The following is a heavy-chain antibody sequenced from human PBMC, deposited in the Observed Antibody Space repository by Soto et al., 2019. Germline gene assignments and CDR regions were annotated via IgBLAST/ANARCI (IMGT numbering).Heavy chain of an antibody. D-gene: IGHD1-1*01. Sequence: QITLKESGPALVNPTQTLTLTCTFSGFSLTTSGVGVGWIRQPPGKALEWLGLIYWDNDRRYSPSLRNRLTITKEPSKNQVVLTMTDMDPVDTATYYCAHRRGGYNWNDGNFDYWGQGTLVTVSS. CDR1: GFSLTTSGVG. CDR3: AHRRGGYNWNDGNFDY. V-gene: IGHV2-5*02. CDR2: IYWDNDR. J-gene: IGHJ4*02.